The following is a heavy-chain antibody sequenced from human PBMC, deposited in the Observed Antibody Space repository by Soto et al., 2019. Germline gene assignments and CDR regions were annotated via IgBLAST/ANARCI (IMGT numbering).Heavy chain of an antibody. CDR1: GGSITEFSNS. J-gene: IGHJ3*01. D-gene: IGHD2-8*01. V-gene: IGHV4-39*01. CDR2: VYLSGAK. CDR3: ASGGSSYNGACHV. Sequence: HLQLRESGPGLVKPSETLSLTCNVSGGSITEFSNSWVWVRQPPGKGLEWIATVYLSGAKYYNPSLTSRITTFVEAATNPFSLGLGSVTDAHTAVFCCASGGSSYNGACHVWGQGTFITVSS.